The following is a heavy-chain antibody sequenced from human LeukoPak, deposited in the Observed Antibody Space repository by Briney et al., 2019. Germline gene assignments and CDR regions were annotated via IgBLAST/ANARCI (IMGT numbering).Heavy chain of an antibody. CDR1: GGSFSGYY. J-gene: IGHJ4*02. Sequence: SETLSLTCAVYGGSFSGYYWSWIRQPPGKGLEWIGEINHSGSTNYNPSLKSRVTISVDTSKNQFSLKLSSVTAADTAVYYCAGGIAVVYYFDYWGQGTLVTVSS. D-gene: IGHD6-19*01. V-gene: IGHV4-34*01. CDR3: AGGIAVVYYFDY. CDR2: INHSGST.